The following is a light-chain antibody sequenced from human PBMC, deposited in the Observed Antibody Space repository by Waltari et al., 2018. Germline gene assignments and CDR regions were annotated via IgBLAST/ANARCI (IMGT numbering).Light chain of an antibody. CDR3: QQYHESPPIT. CDR2: GAS. Sequence: EIVMTQSPATLSVSSGERANRSCRASQGISSQLAWYQQKPGQAPRLLIYGASTRATGIPARFSGSGSGTEFTLTISSLQSEDFAVYFCQQYHESPPITFGPGTKVDIK. J-gene: IGKJ3*01. V-gene: IGKV3-15*01. CDR1: QGISSQ.